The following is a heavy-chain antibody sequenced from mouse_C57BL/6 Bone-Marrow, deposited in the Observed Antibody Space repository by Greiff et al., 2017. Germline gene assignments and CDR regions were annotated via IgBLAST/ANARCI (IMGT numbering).Heavy chain of an antibody. CDR1: GYTFTSYW. CDR3: AREEDARRRVRGWFAY. V-gene: IGHV1-61*01. J-gene: IGHJ3*01. Sequence: VQLQQPGAELVRPGSSVKLSCKASGYTFTSYWMDWVKQRPGQGLEWIGNIYPSDSETHYNQKFKDKATLTVDTSSSTAYMQLSSLTSEDSAVYDCAREEDARRRVRGWFAYWGQGTLVTVSA. CDR2: IYPSDSET. D-gene: IGHD2-14*01.